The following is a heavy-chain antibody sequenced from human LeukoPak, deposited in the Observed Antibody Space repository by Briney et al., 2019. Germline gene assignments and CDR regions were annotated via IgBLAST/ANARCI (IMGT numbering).Heavy chain of an antibody. Sequence: GGSLRLSCAASGFTFSSYWMSWVRQAPGKGLEWVSAISGSGGSTYYADSVKGRFTISRDNSKNTLYLQMNSLRAEDTAVYYCAKGFSYDSSGYLSDLYYFDYGGQGTLVTVS. CDR1: GFTFSSYW. D-gene: IGHD3-22*01. CDR2: ISGSGGST. J-gene: IGHJ4*02. CDR3: AKGFSYDSSGYLSDLYYFDY. V-gene: IGHV3-23*01.